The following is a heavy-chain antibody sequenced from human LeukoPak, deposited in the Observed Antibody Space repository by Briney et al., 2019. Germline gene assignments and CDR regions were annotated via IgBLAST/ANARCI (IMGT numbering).Heavy chain of an antibody. Sequence: GGSLRLSCAASGFTFSSYGMHWVRQAPGKGLEWVAVISYDGSNKYYADSVKGRFTISRDNSKNTLYLQMNSLRAEDTAVYYCAKVHPYGGRFDYWGQGTLVTVSS. CDR2: ISYDGSNK. D-gene: IGHD4-23*01. V-gene: IGHV3-30*18. CDR1: GFTFSSYG. CDR3: AKVHPYGGRFDY. J-gene: IGHJ4*02.